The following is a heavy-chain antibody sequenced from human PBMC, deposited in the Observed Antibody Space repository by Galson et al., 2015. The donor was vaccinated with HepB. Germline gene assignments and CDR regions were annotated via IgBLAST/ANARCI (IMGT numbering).Heavy chain of an antibody. D-gene: IGHD4-11*01. V-gene: IGHV3-30*02. CDR2: IRYDGSNK. CDR1: GFTFSSYG. J-gene: IGHJ5*02. CDR3: AKLQGVTAYNWFDP. Sequence: SLRLSCAASGFTFSSYGMHWVRQAPGKGLEWVAFIRYDGSNKYYADSVKGRFTISRDNSKNTLYLQMNSLRAEDTAVYYCAKLQGVTAYNWFDPWGQGTLVTVSS.